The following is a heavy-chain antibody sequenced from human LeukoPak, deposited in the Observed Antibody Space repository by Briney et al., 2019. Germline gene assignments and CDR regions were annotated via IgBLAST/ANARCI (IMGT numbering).Heavy chain of an antibody. V-gene: IGHV1-2*02. CDR3: ARFPTIVVVVAAYYYGMGV. CDR2: INPNSGGT. D-gene: IGHD2-15*01. Sequence: ASVKVSCKASGYTFTGYYMHWVRQAPGQGLEWMGWINPNSGGTNYAQKFQGRVTMTRDTSISTAYMELSRLRSDDTAVYYCARFPTIVVVVAAYYYGMGVWGQGTTVTVSS. CDR1: GYTFTGYY. J-gene: IGHJ6*02.